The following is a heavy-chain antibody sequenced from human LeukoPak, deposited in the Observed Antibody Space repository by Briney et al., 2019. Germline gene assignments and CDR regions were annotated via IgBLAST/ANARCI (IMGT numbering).Heavy chain of an antibody. D-gene: IGHD2-21*01. CDR1: GYTVTSYG. J-gene: IGHJ4*02. CDR3: VREWRDCGGGCVTGHFDL. Sequence: ASVTVSFKASGYTVTSYGINWVRQAPGQGPEWMGWSSPYNGGTRYARKFRGRVTMTTDTSTATAYMELTSLESDDSAVYYGVREWRDCGGGCVTGHFDLWGQGTRGTVSP. V-gene: IGHV1-18*01. CDR2: SSPYNGGT.